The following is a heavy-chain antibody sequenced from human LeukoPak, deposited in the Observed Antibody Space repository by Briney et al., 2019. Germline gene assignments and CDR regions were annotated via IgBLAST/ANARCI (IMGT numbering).Heavy chain of an antibody. CDR2: INPNSGGT. CDR1: GYTFTGYY. Sequence: ASVKVSCKASGYTFTGYYMHWVRQAPGQGLEWMGWINPNSGGTNYAQKFQSRVTMTRDTSISTAYMELSRLRSDDTAVYYCARGGGCSGGSCYYYYMDVWGKGTTVTVSS. V-gene: IGHV1-2*02. J-gene: IGHJ6*03. D-gene: IGHD2-15*01. CDR3: ARGGGCSGGSCYYYYMDV.